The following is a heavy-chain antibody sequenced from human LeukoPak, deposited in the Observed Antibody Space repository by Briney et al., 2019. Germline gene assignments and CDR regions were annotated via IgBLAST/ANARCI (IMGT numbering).Heavy chain of an antibody. Sequence: SKTLSLTCAVYGGSFSGYYWSWVRQPPGKGLEWIGEINHSGSTNYNPSLKSRVTISVDTSKNQFSLKLSSVTAADTAVYYCARGNGFYGDFDYWGQGTLVTVSS. D-gene: IGHD4-17*01. CDR3: ARGNGFYGDFDY. V-gene: IGHV4-34*01. CDR1: GGSFSGYY. CDR2: INHSGST. J-gene: IGHJ4*02.